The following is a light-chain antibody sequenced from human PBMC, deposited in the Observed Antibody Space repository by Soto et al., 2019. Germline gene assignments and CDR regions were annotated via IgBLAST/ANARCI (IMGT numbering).Light chain of an antibody. CDR2: GAS. V-gene: IGKV3-15*01. CDR3: QQYYSTLALT. CDR1: QSVSSN. Sequence: EIVMTQSPATLSVSPGERATLSCRASQSVSSNLAWYQQKPGQAPRLLIYGASTRATGIPARFSGSGSGTEFTLTISSLQSEDFAVYYCQQYYSTLALTFGGGTKVEIK. J-gene: IGKJ4*01.